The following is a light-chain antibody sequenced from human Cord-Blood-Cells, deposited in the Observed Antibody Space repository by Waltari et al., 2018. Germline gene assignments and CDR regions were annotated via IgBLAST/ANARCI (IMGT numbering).Light chain of an antibody. J-gene: IGLJ2*01. CDR3: CSYAGSYTLV. Sequence: QSALTQPRSVSGSPGQSVTISCPGTSSDVGGYNYVSWYQQHPSKAPKLMIYDVSKRPSGFPDRFSGSKSGNTASLTISGLQAEDEADYYCCSYAGSYTLVFGGGTKLTVL. CDR2: DVS. CDR1: SSDVGGYNY. V-gene: IGLV2-11*01.